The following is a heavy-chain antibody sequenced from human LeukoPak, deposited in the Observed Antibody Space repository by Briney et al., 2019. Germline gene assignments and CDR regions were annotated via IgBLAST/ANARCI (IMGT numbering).Heavy chain of an antibody. V-gene: IGHV4-34*01. J-gene: IGHJ4*02. Sequence: SETLSLTCAVYGGSFSGYYWSWIRQPPGKGLEWIGEINHSGSTNYNPSLKSRVIISVDTSKNQFSLKLSSVTAADTAVYYCARGRYSSSWQSFDYWGQGTRVTVSS. CDR1: GGSFSGYY. CDR2: INHSGST. D-gene: IGHD6-13*01. CDR3: ARGRYSSSWQSFDY.